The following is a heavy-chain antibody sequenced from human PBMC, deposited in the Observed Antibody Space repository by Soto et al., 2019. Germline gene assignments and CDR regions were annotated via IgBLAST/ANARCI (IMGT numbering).Heavy chain of an antibody. J-gene: IGHJ4*02. CDR1: GFTFSNYG. Sequence: GGSLRLSCATSGFTFSNYGMHWVRQAPGKGLEWVALISYDGSTKYYPDSVKGRLTISRDNSKNTLYLQMSSLRAEDTAVYYCAKSSGATCYAGADYWGRGTLVTVSS. CDR3: AKSSGATCYAGADY. CDR2: ISYDGSTK. D-gene: IGHD2-2*01. V-gene: IGHV3-30*18.